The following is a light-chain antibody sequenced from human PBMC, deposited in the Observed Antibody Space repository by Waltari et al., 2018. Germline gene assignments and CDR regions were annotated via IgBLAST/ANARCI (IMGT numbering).Light chain of an antibody. J-gene: IGKJ1*01. CDR3: QHYVRLPAT. V-gene: IGKV3-20*01. CDR2: GAS. Sequence: EIVLTQSPGTLSLSPGERATLSCRASQSVRGSLAWYQQKAGQAPRLPIYGASSRATGIPDRFSGSGSGTDFSLTISRLEPEDFAVYYCQHYVRLPATFGQGTKVEI. CDR1: QSVRGS.